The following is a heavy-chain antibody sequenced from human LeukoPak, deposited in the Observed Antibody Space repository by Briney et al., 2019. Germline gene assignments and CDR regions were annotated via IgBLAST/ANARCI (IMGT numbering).Heavy chain of an antibody. CDR1: GYTFTGYY. D-gene: IGHD2-8*01. CDR2: INPNSGGT. CDR3: ARGLRGPCTMGVCAGLHY. J-gene: IGHJ4*02. V-gene: IGHV1-2*04. Sequence: ASVKVSCKASGYTFTGYYMHWVRQAPGQGLEWMGWINPNSGGTNYAQKFQGWVTMTRDTSISTAYMELSRLRSDDTAVYYCARGLRGPCTMGVCAGLHYWGQGTLVTVSS.